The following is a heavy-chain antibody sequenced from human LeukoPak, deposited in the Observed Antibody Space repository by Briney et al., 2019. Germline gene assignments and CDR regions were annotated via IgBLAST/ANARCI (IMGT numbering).Heavy chain of an antibody. CDR3: AKEFSPPTLAAADYYYYMDV. V-gene: IGHV3-23*01. Sequence: GGSLRLSCAASGFTFSSYAMSWVRQAPGKGLEWVSAISGSGGSTYYADSVKGRLTISRDNSKNTLYLQMNSLRAEDTAVYYCAKEFSPPTLAAADYYYYMDVWGKGTTVTVSS. CDR2: ISGSGGST. D-gene: IGHD6-13*01. J-gene: IGHJ6*03. CDR1: GFTFSSYA.